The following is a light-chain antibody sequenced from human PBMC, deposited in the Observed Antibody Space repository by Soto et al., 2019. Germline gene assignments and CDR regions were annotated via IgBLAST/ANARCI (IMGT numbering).Light chain of an antibody. V-gene: IGKV1-12*01. CDR1: RDMSRW. J-gene: IGKJ2*01. CDR3: QQSNSFPYT. CDR2: AAS. Sequence: DIQVTQSPSSVSASVGDRVTITCRATRDMSRWLAWYQQKPGKAPKLVIYAASNLQSGVPSRFSGSGSGTDFTLTINSLQPDDFATYYCQQSNSFPYTFGQGTKLEI.